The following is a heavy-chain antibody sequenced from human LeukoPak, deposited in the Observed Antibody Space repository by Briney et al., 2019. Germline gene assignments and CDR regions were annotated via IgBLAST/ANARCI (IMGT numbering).Heavy chain of an antibody. J-gene: IGHJ4*02. CDR3: ARGGAAAARKRGVDY. Sequence: PGGSLRLSCTASGFTFSSYWMSWVRQAPGKGLEWVASIKLDGSDKFYVASVKGRFTISRDNAKNSLYLQMNSLRAEDTAVYYCARGGAAAARKRGVDYWGQGTLVTVSS. D-gene: IGHD6-13*01. V-gene: IGHV3-7*01. CDR1: GFTFSSYW. CDR2: IKLDGSDK.